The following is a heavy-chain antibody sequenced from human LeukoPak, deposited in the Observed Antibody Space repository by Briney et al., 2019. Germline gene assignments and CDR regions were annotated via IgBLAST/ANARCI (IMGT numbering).Heavy chain of an antibody. V-gene: IGHV3-7*01. J-gene: IGHJ4*02. CDR1: KFIFSNYW. D-gene: IGHD3-16*01. CDR2: IKQDGSEK. CDR3: VRFMRGTIGGDN. Sequence: GGSLRLSCAASKFIFSNYWMTWVRQAPGKGLEWVANIKQDGSEKYYVDSVKGRFTISRDNAKNSLYLQMNNLKAEDTAMYYCVRFMRGTIGGDNWGQGTLVTVSA.